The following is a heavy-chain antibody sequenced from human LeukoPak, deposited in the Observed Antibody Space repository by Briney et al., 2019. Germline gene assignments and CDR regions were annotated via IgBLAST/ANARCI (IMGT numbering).Heavy chain of an antibody. CDR3: AKHRRSTLVTAYFDS. J-gene: IGHJ4*02. Sequence: GGSLRLSCAASGFTVSSNYMNWVRQAPGKGLEWVSSISSRGVDTSYADSVKGRLTISRDNSKNTLYLQLNSLRVDDAAIYYCAKHRRSTLVTAYFDSWGQGTLVTVSS. CDR1: GFTVSSNY. V-gene: IGHV3-23*01. D-gene: IGHD2-21*02. CDR2: ISSRGVDT.